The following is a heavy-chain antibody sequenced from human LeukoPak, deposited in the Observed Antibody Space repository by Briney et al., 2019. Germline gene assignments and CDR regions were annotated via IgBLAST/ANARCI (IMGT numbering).Heavy chain of an antibody. CDR2: INHSRST. J-gene: IGHJ4*02. CDR3: ARGRAGWYGFDY. Sequence: SSETLSLTCAVYGGSFRGYLLSWLRQPPGKGLEWIGEINHSRSTNYNPSLKSRVTITVDTSKNQFSLKLSSVTAADTAVYYCARGRAGWYGFDYWGQGTLVTVSS. V-gene: IGHV4-34*01. CDR1: GGSFRGYL. D-gene: IGHD6-19*01.